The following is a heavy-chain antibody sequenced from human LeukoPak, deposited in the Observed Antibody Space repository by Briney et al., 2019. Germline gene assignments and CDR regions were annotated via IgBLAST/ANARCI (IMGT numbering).Heavy chain of an antibody. CDR3: ARALEKDYYDSSGYYENYFDY. CDR1: GGSISSGGYS. Sequence: PSQTLSLTCAVSGGSISSGGYSWSWLRQPPGKGLEWIGYIYHSGSTYYNPSLKSRVTISVDRSKNQFSLKLSSVTAADTAVYYCARALEKDYYDSSGYYENYFDYWGQGTLVTVSS. J-gene: IGHJ4*02. CDR2: IYHSGST. V-gene: IGHV4-30-2*01. D-gene: IGHD3-22*01.